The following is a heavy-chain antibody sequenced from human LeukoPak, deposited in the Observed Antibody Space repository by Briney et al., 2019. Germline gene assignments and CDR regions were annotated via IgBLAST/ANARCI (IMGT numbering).Heavy chain of an antibody. CDR1: GFTFSTNS. J-gene: IGHJ5*01. Sequence: GGSLRLSCAASGFTFSTNSMSWVRQAPGKGPEWLSYIYTSSITKYYADSVKGRFTISRDDAKNSLSLQMNSLRADDTAVYYCAKEMGFCSGGSCYRWFDSWGQGTLVTVSS. CDR2: IYTSSITK. CDR3: AKEMGFCSGGSCYRWFDS. D-gene: IGHD2-15*01. V-gene: IGHV3-48*01.